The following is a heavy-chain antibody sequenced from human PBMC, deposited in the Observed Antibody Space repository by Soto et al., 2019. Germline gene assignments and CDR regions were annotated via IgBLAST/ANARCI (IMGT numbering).Heavy chain of an antibody. CDR2: ISGSGDST. Sequence: EVQLLESGGGLVQPGGSLRLSCAASGFIFSSYAMTWVRQAPGKGLEWVSGISGSGDSTHYADSVKGRFTVSRDNSKNTLYLQLNSLRAEDTAVYYCAKDKYYDGGQGTLVTVSS. J-gene: IGHJ4*02. CDR3: AKDKYYD. D-gene: IGHD3-22*01. CDR1: GFIFSSYA. V-gene: IGHV3-23*01.